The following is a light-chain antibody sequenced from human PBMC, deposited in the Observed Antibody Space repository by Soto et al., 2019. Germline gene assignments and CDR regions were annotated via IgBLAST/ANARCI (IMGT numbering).Light chain of an antibody. Sequence: EIVLTQSPGTLSLSPGERATLSCRASQSVSSSYLAWYQQQPGQAPRLLIYGASARATGIPDRFSGGGSGAEYTLTISSLQSEDFAVYYCQQYGSSGTFGQGTKVDIK. J-gene: IGKJ1*01. CDR2: GAS. CDR3: QQYGSSGT. CDR1: QSVSSSY. V-gene: IGKV3-20*01.